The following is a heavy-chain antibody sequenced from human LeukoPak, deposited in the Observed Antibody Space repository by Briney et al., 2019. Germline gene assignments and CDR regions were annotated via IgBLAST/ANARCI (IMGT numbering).Heavy chain of an antibody. CDR3: ARVDLGSGLFPDAFDI. V-gene: IGHV4-30-2*01. CDR1: GGSISSGGYS. CDR2: IYHSGST. J-gene: IGHJ3*02. D-gene: IGHD3-22*01. Sequence: SQTLSLTCAVSGGSISSGGYSWSWIRQPPGKGLEWIGYIYHSGSTYYNPSLESRVTISVDRSKNQFSLKLSSVTAADTAVYYCARVDLGSGLFPDAFDIWGQGTMVTVSS.